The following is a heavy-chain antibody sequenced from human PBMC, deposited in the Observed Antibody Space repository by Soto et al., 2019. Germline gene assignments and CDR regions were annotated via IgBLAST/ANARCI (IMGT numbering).Heavy chain of an antibody. V-gene: IGHV4-34*01. CDR1: GGSFSGYY. J-gene: IGHJ4*02. Sequence: LSLTCAVYGGSFSGYYWSWIRQPPGKGLEWIGEINHSGSTNYNPSLKSRVTISVDTSKNQFSLKLSSVTAADTAVYYCARRGSTLYSSSWYYFDYWGQGTLVTVSS. CDR2: INHSGST. D-gene: IGHD6-13*01. CDR3: ARRGSTLYSSSWYYFDY.